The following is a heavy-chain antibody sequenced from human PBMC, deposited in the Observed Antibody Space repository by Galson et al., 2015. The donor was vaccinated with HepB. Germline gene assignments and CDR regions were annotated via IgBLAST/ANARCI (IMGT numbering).Heavy chain of an antibody. J-gene: IGHJ6*02. Sequence: SVKVSCKAAGYRFTSFGISWVRQAPGQGLEWMGWINSYKGKTNYAQKFQGRVIMTTETSTGTAHLEVRLLRSDDTAVYYCARDSGEDEDDEYEGLHSYYGLDVWGQGTTVTVSS. D-gene: IGHD2-15*01. V-gene: IGHV1-18*01. CDR3: ARDSGEDEDDEYEGLHSYYGLDV. CDR2: INSYKGKT. CDR1: GYRFTSFG.